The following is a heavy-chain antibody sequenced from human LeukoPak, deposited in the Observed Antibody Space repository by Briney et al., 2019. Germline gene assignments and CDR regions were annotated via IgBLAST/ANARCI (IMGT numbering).Heavy chain of an antibody. J-gene: IGHJ6*03. CDR2: INPNSGGT. Sequence: ASVKVSCKASGYTFTGYYMHWVRQAPGQGLEWMGWINPNSGGTNYAKKFQGRVTMTRDTSISTAYMELSRLRSDDTAVYYCARGDYVSYYYYYMDVWGKGTTVTISS. CDR1: GYTFTGYY. CDR3: ARGDYVSYYYYYMDV. D-gene: IGHD4-17*01. V-gene: IGHV1-2*02.